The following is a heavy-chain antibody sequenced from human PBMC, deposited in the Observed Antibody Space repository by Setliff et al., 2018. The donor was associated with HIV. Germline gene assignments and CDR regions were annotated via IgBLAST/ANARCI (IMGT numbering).Heavy chain of an antibody. V-gene: IGHV3-30*18. CDR2: LSYEGSYK. CDR1: GFTFSNYA. Sequence: GWSLRLSCAASGFTFSNYAMSWVRQAPGKGLEWVAGLSYEGSYKYYAVSVKGRYTISRDTSRNTLYLQMNSLRAEDTAVYYCVKDSLGAMVPYYFQSWGQGTLVTVSS. CDR3: VKDSLGAMVPYYFQS. J-gene: IGHJ4*02. D-gene: IGHD5-18*01.